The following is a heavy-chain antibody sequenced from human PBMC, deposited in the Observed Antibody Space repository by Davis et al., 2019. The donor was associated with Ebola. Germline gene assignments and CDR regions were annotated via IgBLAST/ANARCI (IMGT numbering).Heavy chain of an antibody. CDR3: ARGGGGGLLDDY. Sequence: GESLKISCAASGFTFTRYSMNWVRQAPGKGLEWVSYIGPSSSTIYYADSVKGRFTTSRDNAKNSLYLQMNSLRDEDTAVYYCARGGGGGLLDDYWGQGTLVTVSS. CDR1: GFTFTRYS. V-gene: IGHV3-48*02. CDR2: IGPSSSTI. D-gene: IGHD3-16*01. J-gene: IGHJ4*02.